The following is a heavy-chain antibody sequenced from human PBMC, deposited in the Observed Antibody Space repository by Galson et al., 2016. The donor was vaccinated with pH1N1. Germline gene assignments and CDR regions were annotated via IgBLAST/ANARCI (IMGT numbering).Heavy chain of an antibody. CDR3: ARESAYSGHEGFH. CDR1: GFTFTSYA. J-gene: IGHJ4*02. CDR2: ILYDGTNE. V-gene: IGHV3-30*04. Sequence: LRLSCAASGFTFTSYAMHWVRQAPGKGLEWVAVILYDGTNEYYADSVKGRFTIARDKTQSTVYLQINSLRTEEPAVYYCARESAYSGHEGFHWAQGTLVNVSS. D-gene: IGHD5-12*01.